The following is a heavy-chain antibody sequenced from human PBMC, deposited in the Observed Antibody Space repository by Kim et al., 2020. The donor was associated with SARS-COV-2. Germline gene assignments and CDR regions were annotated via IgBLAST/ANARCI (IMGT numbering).Heavy chain of an antibody. V-gene: IGHV1-18*04. CDR2: ISAYNGNT. CDR1: GYTFTSYG. D-gene: IGHD6-19*01. CDR3: ARDLGVEAVAGTDDFDY. J-gene: IGHJ4*02. Sequence: ASVKVSCKASGYTFTSYGISWVRQAPGQGLEWMGWISAYNGNTNYAQKLQGRVTMTTDTSTSTAYMELRSLRSDDTAVYYCARDLGVEAVAGTDDFDYWGQGTLVTVSS.